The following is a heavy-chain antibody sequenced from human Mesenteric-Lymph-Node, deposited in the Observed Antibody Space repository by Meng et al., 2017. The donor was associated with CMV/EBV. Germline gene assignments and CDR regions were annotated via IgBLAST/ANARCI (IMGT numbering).Heavy chain of an antibody. Sequence: GESLKISCAASGLTFSSYAMHWVRQAPGKGLEWVALIWYDGSNTDYGDSVKGRFTISRDNSKNTVYLQMDSLGVEDTAVYYCVRSLGFSAYPFDNWGQGALVTVSS. D-gene: IGHD3-16*01. J-gene: IGHJ4*02. CDR2: IWYDGSNT. CDR3: VRSLGFSAYPFDN. V-gene: IGHV3-33*01. CDR1: GLTFSSYA.